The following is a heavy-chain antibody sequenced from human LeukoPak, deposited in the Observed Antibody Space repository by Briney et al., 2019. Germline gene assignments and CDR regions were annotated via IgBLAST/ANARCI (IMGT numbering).Heavy chain of an antibody. CDR3: ARVKYGGNLALDY. J-gene: IGHJ4*02. D-gene: IGHD4-23*01. Sequence: PGGSLRLSCAASGFTFSSYAMSWVRQAPGKGLEWVSAISGSGGSTYYADSVKGRFTISRDNSKNTLYLQMNSLRAEDTAVYYCARVKYGGNLALDYWGQGTLVTVSS. CDR1: GFTFSSYA. V-gene: IGHV3-23*01. CDR2: ISGSGGST.